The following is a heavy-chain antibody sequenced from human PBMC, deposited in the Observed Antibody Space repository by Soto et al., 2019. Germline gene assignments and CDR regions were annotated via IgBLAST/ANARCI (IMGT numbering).Heavy chain of an antibody. J-gene: IGHJ5*02. CDR3: ARVGNYYDSSGSWFDP. CDR1: GGTFSSYA. Sequence: SVKVSCKASGGTFSSYAISWARQAPGQGLEWMGGIIPIFGTANYAQKFQGRVTITADESTSTAYMELSSLRSEDTAVYYCARVGNYYDSSGSWFDPWGQGTLVTVSS. D-gene: IGHD3-22*01. CDR2: IIPIFGTA. V-gene: IGHV1-69*13.